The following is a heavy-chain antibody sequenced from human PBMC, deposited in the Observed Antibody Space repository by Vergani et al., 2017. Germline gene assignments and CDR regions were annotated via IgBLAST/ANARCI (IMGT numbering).Heavy chain of an antibody. J-gene: IGHJ4*02. CDR2: ISSSSSYI. V-gene: IGHV3-21*01. CDR3: ARVGPFTIFGPFDY. D-gene: IGHD3-3*01. CDR1: GFTFSSYA. Sequence: VQLVESGGGVVQPGRSLRLSCAASGFTFSSYAMHWVRQAPGKGLEWVSSISSSSSYIYYADSVKGRFTISRDNAKNSLYLQMNSLRAEDTAVYYCARVGPFTIFGPFDYWGQGTLVTVSS.